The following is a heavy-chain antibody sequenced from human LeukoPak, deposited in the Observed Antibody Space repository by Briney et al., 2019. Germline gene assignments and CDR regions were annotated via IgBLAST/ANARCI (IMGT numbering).Heavy chain of an antibody. CDR3: ARDTALCSGGSCHFYYYYYGMDV. J-gene: IGHJ6*02. D-gene: IGHD2-15*01. CDR2: ISAYNGNT. CDR1: GYTFTSYG. V-gene: IGHV1-18*01. Sequence: ASVNVSCKASGYTFTSYGISWVRQAPGQGLEWMGWISAYNGNTNYAQKLQGRVTMTTDTSTSTAYMELRSLRSDDTAVYYCARDTALCSGGSCHFYYYYYGMDVWGQGTTVTVSS.